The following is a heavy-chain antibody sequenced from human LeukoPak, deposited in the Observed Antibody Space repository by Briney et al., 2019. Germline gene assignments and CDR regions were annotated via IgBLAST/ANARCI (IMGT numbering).Heavy chain of an antibody. CDR3: ASGLSAYYYDSSGYHNDAFNI. Sequence: ASVKVSCKASGYTFTSYDFNWVRQATGQGLEWMGWMNPNSGNTGYAQKFQGRVTLTRNTSISTAYMELSSLRSEDTAVYYCASGLSAYYYDSSGYHNDAFNIWGQGTMVTVSS. CDR2: MNPNSGNT. V-gene: IGHV1-8*01. CDR1: GYTFTSYD. J-gene: IGHJ3*02. D-gene: IGHD3-22*01.